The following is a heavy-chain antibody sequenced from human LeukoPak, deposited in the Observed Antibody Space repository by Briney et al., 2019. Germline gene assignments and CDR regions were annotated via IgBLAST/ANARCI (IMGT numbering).Heavy chain of an antibody. V-gene: IGHV3-23*01. CDR3: AKIPQVGIFAVPNFDY. J-gene: IGHJ4*02. Sequence: GGSLSLSLAASGFTFSSYALSWFRQAPGKGLDWVSAISGNGGSTYYADSVKGRFTISRDNSKNTLYLQINSLRAEDTAVYYCAKIPQVGIFAVPNFDYWGQGTLVTVS. CDR2: ISGNGGST. CDR1: GFTFSSYA. D-gene: IGHD3-3*01.